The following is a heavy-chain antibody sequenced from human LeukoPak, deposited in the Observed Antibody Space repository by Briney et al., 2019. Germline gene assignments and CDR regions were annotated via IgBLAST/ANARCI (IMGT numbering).Heavy chain of an antibody. CDR3: ARDLGHSSGWYDAFDI. D-gene: IGHD6-19*01. V-gene: IGHV3-21*01. CDR1: GFTFSSYA. J-gene: IGHJ3*02. Sequence: GGSLRLSCGASGFTFSSYAMHWVRQAPGKGLEWVSSISSSSSYIYYADSVKGRFTISRDNAKNSLYLQMNSLRAEDTAVYYCARDLGHSSGWYDAFDIWGQGTMVTVSS. CDR2: ISSSSSYI.